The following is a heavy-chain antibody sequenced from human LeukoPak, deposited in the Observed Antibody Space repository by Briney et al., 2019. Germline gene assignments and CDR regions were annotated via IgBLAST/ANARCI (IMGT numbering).Heavy chain of an antibody. CDR3: ARNNYGSGSYCTFDY. CDR1: GFIFSNYG. CDR2: IRYDGTNK. D-gene: IGHD3-10*01. Sequence: PGGSLRLSCAASGFIFSNYGVHWVRQAPGKGLEWVSFIRYDGTNKYYADSVKGRFTISRDNSKNTVYLQMNSLRAEDTAVYYCARNNYGSGSYCTFDYWGQGTLVTVSS. J-gene: IGHJ4*02. V-gene: IGHV3-30*02.